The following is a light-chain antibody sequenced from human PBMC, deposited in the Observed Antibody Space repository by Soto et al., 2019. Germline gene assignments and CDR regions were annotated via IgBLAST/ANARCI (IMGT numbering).Light chain of an antibody. V-gene: IGKV1-5*03. CDR3: HQYGNSPGT. J-gene: IGKJ1*01. Sequence: DIQMTQSPSTLSGSVGDRVTITCRASQTISSWLAWYQQKPGKAPKLLIYKASTLKSGVPSRFSGSGSGTDFTLTISRLEPGDFAVYYCHQYGNSPGTFGQGTKVDIK. CDR1: QTISSW. CDR2: KAS.